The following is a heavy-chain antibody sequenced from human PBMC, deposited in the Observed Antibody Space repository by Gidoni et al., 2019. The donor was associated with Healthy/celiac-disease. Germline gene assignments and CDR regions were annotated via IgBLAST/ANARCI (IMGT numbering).Heavy chain of an antibody. CDR3: ARDFAIAAAGSGSDYYFDY. J-gene: IGHJ4*02. D-gene: IGHD6-13*01. V-gene: IGHV1-2*04. CDR1: GYTFTGYY. CDR2: INPNSGGT. Sequence: QVQLVQSGAEVKKPGASVKVSCKASGYTFTGYYMHWVRQAPGQGLEWMGWINPNSGGTNYAQKFQGWVTMTRDTSISTAYMELSRLRSDDTAVYYCARDFAIAAAGSGSDYYFDYWGQGNLVTVSS.